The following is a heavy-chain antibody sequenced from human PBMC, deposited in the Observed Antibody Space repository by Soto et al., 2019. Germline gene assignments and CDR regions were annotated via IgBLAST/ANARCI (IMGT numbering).Heavy chain of an antibody. J-gene: IGHJ6*03. CDR1: GYTFTSYD. Sequence: GASVKVSCKASGYTFTSYDINWVRQATGQGLEWMGWMNPNSGNTGYAQKFQGRVTMTRNTSISTAYMELSSLRSEDTAVYYCARENDFWVSYGTYHQYMDVWGKGTTVTVSS. CDR2: MNPNSGNT. D-gene: IGHD3-3*01. CDR3: ARENDFWVSYGTYHQYMDV. V-gene: IGHV1-8*01.